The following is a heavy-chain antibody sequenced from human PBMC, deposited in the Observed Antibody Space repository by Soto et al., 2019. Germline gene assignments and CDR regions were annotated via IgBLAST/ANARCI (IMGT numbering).Heavy chain of an antibody. D-gene: IGHD3-3*01. V-gene: IGHV3-23*01. CDR1: GFTFSSYP. J-gene: IGHJ4*02. CDR3: ATAEDNYDFLNDSYLGNYYSDY. Sequence: GVSLRLSCAASGFTFSSYPMTWVRQAPGKGLEWVSTISGSGGDTYYADSVKGRFTISRDSPKNTLYLQMSSLRAEDTAVYYCATAEDNYDFLNDSYLGNYYSDYWAKGALLT. CDR2: ISGSGGDT.